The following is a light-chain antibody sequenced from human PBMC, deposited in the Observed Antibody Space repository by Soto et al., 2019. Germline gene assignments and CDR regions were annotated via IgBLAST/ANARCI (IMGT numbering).Light chain of an antibody. J-gene: IGKJ5*01. CDR2: DAS. CDR3: QQYSNWPPIT. CDR1: QSVSNF. Sequence: EIVLTQSPATLSLSPGERATLSCRASQSVSNFLAWYLHRPGHAPRLLIFDASKRAAGVPARFSGSGSGTEFTLTISSLQSEDFAVYYCQQYSNWPPITFGQGTRLEIK. V-gene: IGKV3-11*01.